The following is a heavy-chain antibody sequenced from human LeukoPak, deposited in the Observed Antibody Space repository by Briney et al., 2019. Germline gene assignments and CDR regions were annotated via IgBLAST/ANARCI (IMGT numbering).Heavy chain of an antibody. V-gene: IGHV3-21*01. CDR1: GFTFSGYN. J-gene: IGHJ3*02. CDR3: ARAYCSSTTCYTYDAFDI. CDR2: IVSSSSYM. Sequence: GGSLRLSCAASGFTFSGYNMTWVRQARGKGLEWVSSIVSSSSYMYYPASVRGRFTISRDNAKNSLDLQMNSLRAEDTAVYFCARAYCSSTTCYTYDAFDIWGQGTMVTVSS. D-gene: IGHD2-2*02.